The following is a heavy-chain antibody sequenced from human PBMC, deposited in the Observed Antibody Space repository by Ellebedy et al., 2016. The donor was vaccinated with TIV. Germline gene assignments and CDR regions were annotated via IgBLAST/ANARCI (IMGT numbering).Heavy chain of an antibody. Sequence: GGSLRLSCAASGFTFSGFAMSWVRQAPGKGLEWVSTITDSGGSTYYADSVTGRFTISRDNSRNTLYLQMNSLRAEDTAVYYCAKRLLAAGGEDYWGQGTLVTISS. CDR2: ITDSGGST. CDR1: GFTFSGFA. V-gene: IGHV3-23*01. CDR3: AKRLLAAGGEDY. D-gene: IGHD3-10*01. J-gene: IGHJ4*02.